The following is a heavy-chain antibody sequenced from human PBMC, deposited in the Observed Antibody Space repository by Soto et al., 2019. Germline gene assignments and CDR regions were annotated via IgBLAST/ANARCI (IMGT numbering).Heavy chain of an antibody. Sequence: PVVSLILSCLFSVFNFIAYLMSWFRQAPGKGLEWVATMNEDGIEIYYVGSVKGRFAISRDNDENSLHLQMSFVSAEDTGVYFCVRAVGLDYENWGKGHVVNVSS. CDR2: MNEDGIEI. CDR1: VFNFIAYL. D-gene: IGHD3-16*01. V-gene: IGHV3-7*01. CDR3: VRAVGLDYEN. J-gene: IGHJ4*02.